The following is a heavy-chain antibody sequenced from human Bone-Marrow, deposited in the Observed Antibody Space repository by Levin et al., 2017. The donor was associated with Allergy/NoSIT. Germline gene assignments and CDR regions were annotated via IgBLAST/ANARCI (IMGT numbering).Heavy chain of an antibody. V-gene: IGHV3-74*01. J-gene: IGHJ6*02. CDR3: ARLDCSGGGCYHYYGMDV. Sequence: GGSLRLSCAVSGFTSSNYWMHWVRQAPGKGLVWVSHINWSGNTTNYAYPERGRITISRDNAKNTLYLQINSLRAEDTAVYYCARLDCSGGGCYHYYGMDVCGQGTTVTVSS. CDR2: INWSGNTT. D-gene: IGHD2-15*01. CDR1: GFTSSNYW.